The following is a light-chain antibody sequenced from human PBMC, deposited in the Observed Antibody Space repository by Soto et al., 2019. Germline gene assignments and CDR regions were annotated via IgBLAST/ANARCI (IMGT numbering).Light chain of an antibody. V-gene: IGKV3-20*01. Sequence: EIVLTQSPGTLSLSPGERATLSCRASQSISSSYLAWYQQRPGQAPRLLIFGASYMATGIPDRFSGSGSGTDFTLTISRLEPEDFAVYYCQQYSSSPPQFTFGPGTKVDSK. J-gene: IGKJ3*01. CDR2: GAS. CDR1: QSISSSY. CDR3: QQYSSSPPQFT.